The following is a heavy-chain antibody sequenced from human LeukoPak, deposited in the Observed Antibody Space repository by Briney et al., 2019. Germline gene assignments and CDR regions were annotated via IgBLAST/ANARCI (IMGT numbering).Heavy chain of an antibody. J-gene: IGHJ5*02. CDR2: ISAYNGNT. D-gene: IGHD2-15*01. Sequence: ASVKVSCKASGYTFTSYGISWVRQAPGQGLEWMGWISAYNGNTNYAQKLQGRVTMTTGTSTSTAYMELRSLRSDDTAVYYCARDSRYCSGGSCYPNWFDPWGQGTLVTVSS. V-gene: IGHV1-18*04. CDR3: ARDSRYCSGGSCYPNWFDP. CDR1: GYTFTSYG.